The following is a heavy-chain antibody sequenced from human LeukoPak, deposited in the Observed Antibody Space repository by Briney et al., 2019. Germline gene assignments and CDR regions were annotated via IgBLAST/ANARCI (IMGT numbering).Heavy chain of an antibody. CDR2: IGTSSTTI. J-gene: IGHJ4*02. CDR1: GFTFSSYT. V-gene: IGHV3-48*04. D-gene: IGHD3-3*01. CDR3: ARDRDPYYDFWSGYYGGVFDY. Sequence: GGSLRLSCAASGFTFSSYTMNWVRQPPGKGLEWVSNIGTSSTTIYYADSVKGRFTISRDNAKNSLYLQMNSLRAEDTAVYYCARDRDPYYDFWSGYYGGVFDYWGQGTLVTVSS.